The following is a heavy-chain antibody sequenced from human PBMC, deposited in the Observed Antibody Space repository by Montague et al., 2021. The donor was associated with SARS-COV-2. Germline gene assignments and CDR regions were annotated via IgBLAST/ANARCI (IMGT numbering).Heavy chain of an antibody. CDR1: GFTFSNYD. V-gene: IGHV3-48*03. CDR2: ISTSAYTT. Sequence: SLRLSCAASGFTFSNYDMNWVRQAPGKEPEWISYISTSAYTTSYAGSVKGRFTTSRDNGKNSLYLQMNSLRVEDTAVYYCTRDYRSIVGDGLDIWGQGTKATVSP. CDR3: TRDYRSIVGDGLDI. D-gene: IGHD3-16*02. J-gene: IGHJ3*02.